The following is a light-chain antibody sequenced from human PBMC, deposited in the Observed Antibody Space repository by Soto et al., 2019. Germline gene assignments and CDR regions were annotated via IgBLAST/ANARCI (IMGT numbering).Light chain of an antibody. Sequence: QSALTQPRSVSGSPGQSVTISCTGTSSDVGGYNFVSWYQHHPGKAPKLMLYDVNKRPSGVPGRFSGSKSGNTASLTISGLQADDEADYYCYSFAGDFYVFGTGTKLTDL. V-gene: IGLV2-11*01. J-gene: IGLJ1*01. CDR1: SSDVGGYNF. CDR3: YSFAGDFYV. CDR2: DVN.